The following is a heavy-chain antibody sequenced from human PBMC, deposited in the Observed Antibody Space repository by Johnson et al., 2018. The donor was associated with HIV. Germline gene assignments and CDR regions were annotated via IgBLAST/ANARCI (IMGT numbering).Heavy chain of an antibody. V-gene: IGHV3-66*01. CDR1: GFTVSSNY. Sequence: VLLVESGGGLVQPGGSLRLSCAASGFTVSSNYMSWVRQAPGQGLEWVSVLYSGGSTYYADSVNGRFTISRDNAKYSLYLQMNSLRAEDTAVYYCAPQLGIGDAFDIWGQGTMVTVSS. CDR2: LYSGGST. D-gene: IGHD7-27*01. CDR3: APQLGIGDAFDI. J-gene: IGHJ3*02.